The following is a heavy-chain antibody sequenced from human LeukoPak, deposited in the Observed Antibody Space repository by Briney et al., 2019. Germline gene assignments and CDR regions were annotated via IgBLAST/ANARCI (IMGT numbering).Heavy chain of an antibody. Sequence: SETLSLTCAVYGGSFSGYYWSWIRQPPGKGLEWIGEINHSGSTNYNPSLKSRVTISVDTSKNQFSLKLSSVTAADTAVYYCARHYRSDSGSVDYWGQGTLVTVSS. CDR1: GGSFSGYY. CDR2: INHSGST. CDR3: ARHYRSDSGSVDY. D-gene: IGHD3-10*01. J-gene: IGHJ4*02. V-gene: IGHV4-34*01.